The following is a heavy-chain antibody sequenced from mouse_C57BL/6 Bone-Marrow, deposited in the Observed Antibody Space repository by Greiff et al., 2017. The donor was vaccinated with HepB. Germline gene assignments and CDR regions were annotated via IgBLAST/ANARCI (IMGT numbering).Heavy chain of an antibody. CDR3: ADLLWLRRGYFDY. CDR1: GYTFTDHT. CDR2: IYPRDGST. D-gene: IGHD2-2*01. Sequence: VKLQQSDAELVKPGASVKISCKVSGYTFTDHTIHWMKQRPEQGLEWIGYIYPRDGSTKYNEKFKGKATLTADKSSSTAYMQLNSLTSEDSAVYFCADLLWLRRGYFDYWGQGTTLTVSS. J-gene: IGHJ2*01. V-gene: IGHV1-78*01.